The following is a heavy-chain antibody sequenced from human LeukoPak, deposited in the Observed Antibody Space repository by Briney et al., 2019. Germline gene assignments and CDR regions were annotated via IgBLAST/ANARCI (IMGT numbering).Heavy chain of an antibody. J-gene: IGHJ4*02. Sequence: SETLSLTCPVKGESFSSYYWSWIRQSPGTGLEWIAEITPSGSTNYNPSLQSRVTMSVDTSKNQFYLNLTSVTDADTAVYYCTRRRARRDGYSYWGQGNLVTVSS. CDR1: GESFSSYY. CDR3: TRRRARRDGYSY. V-gene: IGHV4-34*10. CDR2: ITPSGST. D-gene: IGHD5-24*01.